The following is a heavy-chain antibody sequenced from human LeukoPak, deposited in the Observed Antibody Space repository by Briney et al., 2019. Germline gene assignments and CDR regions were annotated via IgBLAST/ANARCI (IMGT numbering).Heavy chain of an antibody. J-gene: IGHJ5*02. D-gene: IGHD3-10*01. CDR2: IKQDGSEK. V-gene: IGHV3-7*01. Sequence: PGGSLRLSCAASGFTFSSYWMSWVRQAPGKGLEWVANIKQDGSEKYYVDSVKGRFTISRDNAKNSLYLQMNSLRAEDTAVYYCARGWFGADNWFDPWGQGTLVTVSS. CDR1: GFTFSSYW. CDR3: ARGWFGADNWFDP.